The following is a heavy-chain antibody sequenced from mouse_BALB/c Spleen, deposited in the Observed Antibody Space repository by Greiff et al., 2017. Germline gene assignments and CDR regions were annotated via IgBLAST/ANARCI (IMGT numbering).Heavy chain of an antibody. CDR1: GFNIKDYY. V-gene: IGHV14-4*02. CDR2: IDPENGDT. CDR3: NAHGPLDY. J-gene: IGHJ2*01. Sequence: EVQLKQSGAELVRSGASVKLSCTASGFNIKDYYMHWVKQRPEQGLEWIGWIDPENGDTEYAPKFQGKATMTADTSSNTAYLQLSSLTSEDTAVYYCNAHGPLDYWGQGTTLTVSS.